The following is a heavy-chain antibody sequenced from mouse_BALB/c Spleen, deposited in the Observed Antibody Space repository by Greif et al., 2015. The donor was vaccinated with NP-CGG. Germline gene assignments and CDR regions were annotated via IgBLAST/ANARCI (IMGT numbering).Heavy chain of an antibody. J-gene: IGHJ4*01. V-gene: IGHV1-4*01. CDR1: GYTFTSYT. CDR3: ARYYGSSYAMDY. D-gene: IGHD1-1*01. Sequence: VKLQESGAELARPGASGKMSCKASGYTFTSYTMHWVKQGPGQGLEWIGYINPSSGYTNYNQKFKDKATLTADKSSSTAYMQLSSLTSEDSAVYYCARYYGSSYAMDYWGQGTSVTVSS. CDR2: INPSSGYT.